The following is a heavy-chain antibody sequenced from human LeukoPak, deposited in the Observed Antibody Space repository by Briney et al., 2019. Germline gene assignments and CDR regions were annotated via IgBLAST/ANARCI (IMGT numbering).Heavy chain of an antibody. V-gene: IGHV3-33*08. J-gene: IGHJ4*02. CDR3: ARSDRSIAQSLDY. Sequence: GGSLRLSCAASGFTFSSYSMNWVRQAPGKGLEWVAVIWYDGSNKYYADSVKGRFTISRDNSKNTLYLQMNSLRAEDTAVYYCARSDRSIAQSLDYWGQGTLVTVSS. D-gene: IGHD6-6*01. CDR2: IWYDGSNK. CDR1: GFTFSSYS.